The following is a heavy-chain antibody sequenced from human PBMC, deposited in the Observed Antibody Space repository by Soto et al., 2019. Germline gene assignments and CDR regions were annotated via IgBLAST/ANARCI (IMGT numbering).Heavy chain of an antibody. CDR3: AHRQSYWSAYCYSAFAY. CDR2: IYWDDDK. J-gene: IGHJ4*02. CDR1: GFSLTTSGVG. D-gene: IGHD2-21*02. V-gene: IGHV2-5*02. Sequence: QITLNESGPTLVKPTQPLTLTCTFSGFSLTTSGVGMGWIRQPPGKALEWLALIYWDDDKRYSPPLKSRLTSTMDSANSPVGLTMTHMDPVDTASYYCAHRQSYWSAYCYSAFAYWGQGTLVTFS.